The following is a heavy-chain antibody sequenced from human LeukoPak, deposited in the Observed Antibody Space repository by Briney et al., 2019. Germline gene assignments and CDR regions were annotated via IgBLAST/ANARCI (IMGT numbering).Heavy chain of an antibody. Sequence: PGGSLRLSCATSGFTFSDAWMNWVRQALGKGLEWVGRIRRNSDGGTIDYAAPVKGRFALSRDDSKNTLYLHMSSLQTEDTAVYYCATDFYDTTWGQGTLVTVSS. D-gene: IGHD3-22*01. CDR3: ATDFYDTT. J-gene: IGHJ5*02. CDR1: GFTFSDAW. CDR2: IRRNSDGGTI. V-gene: IGHV3-15*07.